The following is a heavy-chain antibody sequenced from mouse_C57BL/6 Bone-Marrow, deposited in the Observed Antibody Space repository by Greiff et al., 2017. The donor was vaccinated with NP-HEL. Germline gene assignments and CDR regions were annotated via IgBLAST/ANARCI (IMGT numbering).Heavy chain of an antibody. Sequence: DVQLVESGGGLVQPGGSLSLSCAASGFTFTDYYMSWVRQPPGKALEWLGFIRNKANGYTTEYSASVKGRFTISRDNSQSILYLQMNALRAEDSATYYCARSLLWAYWYFDVWGTGTTVTVSS. CDR2: IRNKANGYTT. J-gene: IGHJ1*03. D-gene: IGHD2-10*01. CDR1: GFTFTDYY. V-gene: IGHV7-3*01. CDR3: ARSLLWAYWYFDV.